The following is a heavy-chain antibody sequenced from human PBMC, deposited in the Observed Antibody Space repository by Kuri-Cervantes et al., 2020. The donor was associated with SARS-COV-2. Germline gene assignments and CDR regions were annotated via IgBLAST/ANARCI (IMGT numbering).Heavy chain of an antibody. D-gene: IGHD7-27*01. CDR3: AKGLGLYYFDY. CDR2: ISGSGGST. V-gene: IGHV3-23*01. Sequence: GESLKISCAASGFTFSSYAMSWVRQAPGKGLEWVSDISGSGGSTYYADSVKGRFTISRDNSKNTLYLQMNSLRAEDTAVYYCAKGLGLYYFDYWGQGTLVTVSS. CDR1: GFTFSSYA. J-gene: IGHJ4*02.